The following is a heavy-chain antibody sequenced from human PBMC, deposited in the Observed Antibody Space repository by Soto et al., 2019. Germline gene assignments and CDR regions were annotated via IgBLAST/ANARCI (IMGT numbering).Heavy chain of an antibody. CDR2: ISGAGGNT. CDR3: PKDPVPKLLPSWWFDT. D-gene: IGHD2-15*01. CDR1: GFAFGAYA. Sequence: EGSLRLSCAASGFAFGAYAMTWVRQAPWKGLEWVSVISGAGGNTYYADSVKDRFTVSRDNSKKMLYLEMNSLRVEDTAIYYCPKDPVPKLLPSWWFDTWGQGTRVTVSS. V-gene: IGHV3-23*01. J-gene: IGHJ5*02.